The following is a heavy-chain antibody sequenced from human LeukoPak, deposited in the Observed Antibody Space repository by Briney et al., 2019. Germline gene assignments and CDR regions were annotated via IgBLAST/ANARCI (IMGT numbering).Heavy chain of an antibody. J-gene: IGHJ5*02. D-gene: IGHD4-17*01. CDR1: GGTFSSYA. Sequence: SVTVSCKASGGTFSSYAISWVRQAPGQGLEWMGRIIPILGIANYAQKFQGRVTITADKSTSTAYMELSSLRSEDTAVYYCARDPYYGDYEGNWFDPWGQGTLVTVSS. V-gene: IGHV1-69*04. CDR3: ARDPYYGDYEGNWFDP. CDR2: IIPILGIA.